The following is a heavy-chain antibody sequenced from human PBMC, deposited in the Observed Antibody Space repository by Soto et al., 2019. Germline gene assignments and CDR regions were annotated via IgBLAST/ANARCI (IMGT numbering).Heavy chain of an antibody. J-gene: IGHJ6*02. CDR3: ARVAGSNFYYYGMDV. V-gene: IGHV4-59*01. D-gene: IGHD6-19*01. Sequence: PSETLSLTCTVSGGSISNYYWSWIRQPPGKGLEWIGYIYYSGSTNYNPSLKSRVTISLDTSKNQFSLKLSSVTAADTAVYYCARVAGSNFYYYGMDVWGQGTTVTVSS. CDR2: IYYSGST. CDR1: GGSISNYY.